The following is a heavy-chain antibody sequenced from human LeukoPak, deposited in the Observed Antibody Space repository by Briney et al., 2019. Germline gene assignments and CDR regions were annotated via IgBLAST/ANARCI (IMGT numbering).Heavy chain of an antibody. D-gene: IGHD3-3*01. V-gene: IGHV1-18*01. J-gene: IGHJ4*02. Sequence: GASVKVSCKASGYTFTSYGISWVRQAPGQGLEWMGWISAYNGSTNYAQKLQGRVTVTTDTSTSTAYMELRSLRSDDTAVYYCARVSGDFWSGYYHPHDYWGQGTLVTVSS. CDR1: GYTFTSYG. CDR3: ARVSGDFWSGYYHPHDY. CDR2: ISAYNGST.